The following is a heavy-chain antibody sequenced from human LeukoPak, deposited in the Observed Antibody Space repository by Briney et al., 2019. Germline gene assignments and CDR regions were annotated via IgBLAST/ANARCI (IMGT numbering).Heavy chain of an antibody. Sequence: GGSLRLSCVTSGFTFSSYWMSWVRQAPGKGLEWVALIKQDGSEKYYVDSVKGRFTMSRDNAESSPYLQMNSLRVEDTAMYYCARYGQLGDWGRGTLVTVSS. V-gene: IGHV3-7*03. CDR1: GFTFSSYW. CDR2: IKQDGSEK. J-gene: IGHJ4*02. D-gene: IGHD6-6*01. CDR3: ARYGQLGD.